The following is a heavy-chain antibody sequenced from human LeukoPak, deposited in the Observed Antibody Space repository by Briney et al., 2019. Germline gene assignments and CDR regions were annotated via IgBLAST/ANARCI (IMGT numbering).Heavy chain of an antibody. CDR1: GFTFNIYT. J-gene: IGHJ4*02. D-gene: IGHD1-26*01. Sequence: PGGSLRLSCAASGFTFNIYTMNWVRQAPGKGLEWVSSISTTSSYIYYTDSVKGRFTISRDNSKNTLYLQMNSLRAEDTAVYYCAKRYSGSSGLYNFDYWGQGTLVTVSS. V-gene: IGHV3-21*04. CDR3: AKRYSGSSGLYNFDY. CDR2: ISTTSSYI.